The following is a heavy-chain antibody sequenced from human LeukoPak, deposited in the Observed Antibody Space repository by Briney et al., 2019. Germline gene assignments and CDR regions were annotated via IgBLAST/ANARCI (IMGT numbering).Heavy chain of an antibody. D-gene: IGHD1-26*01. Sequence: GGSLRLSCTACGFTFGDYSMNWVRQAPGKGLEWVGFIRSKAYGGATEYAASVKGRFTISRDDSKSIAYLQMNSLKTEDTAVYYCTRGRRATHDYWSQGTLVTVSS. CDR1: GFTFGDYS. V-gene: IGHV3-49*04. CDR3: TRGRRATHDY. CDR2: IRSKAYGGAT. J-gene: IGHJ4*02.